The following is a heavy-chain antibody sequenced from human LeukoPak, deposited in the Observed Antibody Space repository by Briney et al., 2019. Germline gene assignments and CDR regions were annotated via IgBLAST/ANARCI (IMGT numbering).Heavy chain of an antibody. J-gene: IGHJ4*02. Sequence: GGFLRLSCAASGFTVSSNYMSWVRQAPGKGLEWVSVIYSGGSTYYADSVKGRFTISRDNSKNTLYLQMNSLRAEDTAVYYCARDQGNLLFDYWGQGTLVTVSS. CDR3: ARDQGNLLFDY. CDR1: GFTVSSNY. V-gene: IGHV3-53*01. D-gene: IGHD4-23*01. CDR2: IYSGGST.